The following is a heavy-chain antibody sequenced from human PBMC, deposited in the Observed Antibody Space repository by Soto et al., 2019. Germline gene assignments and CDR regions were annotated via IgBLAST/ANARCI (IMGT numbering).Heavy chain of an antibody. V-gene: IGHV3-23*01. J-gene: IGHJ6*02. CDR3: AKDRSENFWVYYYAMDV. D-gene: IGHD6-19*01. CDR1: GFNFGAYA. Sequence: EARLLESGGGLIQPGGSPRLSCEASGFNFGAYAMSWVRQAPGKGLEWVSGISGSSSGTYYTDSVKGRFTISRDNSKNTVYLQMNSLRGEDTAVYYCAKDRSENFWVYYYAMDVWGQGTAVTVSS. CDR2: ISGSSSGT.